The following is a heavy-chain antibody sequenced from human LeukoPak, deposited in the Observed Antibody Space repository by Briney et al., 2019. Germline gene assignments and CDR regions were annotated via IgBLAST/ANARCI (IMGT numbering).Heavy chain of an antibody. D-gene: IGHD3-10*01. V-gene: IGHV4-30-4*08. J-gene: IGHJ4*02. CDR2: IYYSGST. CDR1: GGSITSGNNY. Sequence: SETLSLTCAVSGGSITSGNNYWSWIRQHPGTGLEWIGYIYYSGSTYYNPSLKSRVTISVDTSKNQFSLKLSSVTAADTAVYYCARLSTMVRGRTDYWGQGTLVTVSS. CDR3: ARLSTMVRGRTDY.